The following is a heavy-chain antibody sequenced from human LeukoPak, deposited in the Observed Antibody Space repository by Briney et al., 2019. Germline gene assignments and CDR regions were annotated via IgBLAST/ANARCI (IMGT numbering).Heavy chain of an antibody. V-gene: IGHV4-59*01. CDR2: MHNGVHT. Sequence: KPSETLSLTCTVPGDSISSYFWSWIRQPPGEGLEWIGYMHNGVHTNDNPSLKSRVTISGDTSKNQVSLKLTSVTAADTAVYYCAATIKRDYGDTNLDYWGQGTLVTVSS. CDR3: AATIKRDYGDTNLDY. D-gene: IGHD4/OR15-4a*01. J-gene: IGHJ4*02. CDR1: GDSISSYF.